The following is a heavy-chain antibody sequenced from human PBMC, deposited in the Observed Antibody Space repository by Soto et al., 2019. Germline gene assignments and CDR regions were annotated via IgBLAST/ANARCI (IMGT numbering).Heavy chain of an antibody. CDR3: ARVKDIVVVVAADAGAFDI. V-gene: IGHV5-51*01. Sequence: PGESLKISCKGSGYSFTSYWIGWVRQMPGKGLEWMGIIYPGDSDTRYSPSFQGQVTISADKSISTAYLQWSSLKASDTAMYYCARVKDIVVVVAADAGAFDIWGQGTMVTVSS. CDR1: GYSFTSYW. CDR2: IYPGDSDT. J-gene: IGHJ3*02. D-gene: IGHD2-15*01.